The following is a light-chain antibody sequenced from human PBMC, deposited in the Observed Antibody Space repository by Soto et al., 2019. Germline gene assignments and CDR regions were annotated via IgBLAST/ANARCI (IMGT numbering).Light chain of an antibody. V-gene: IGKV1-39*01. CDR2: ATF. Sequence: DVQMTQSPASLSASGGDRVSITCRTSYTISGYLNWWQQKPGKAPNLLIYATFKLQSGVPSRFSGSASGAEFTLTITNVQPEDFATYYCQQSYSITVTFGPGTRLE. CDR1: YTISGY. CDR3: QQSYSITVT. J-gene: IGKJ5*01.